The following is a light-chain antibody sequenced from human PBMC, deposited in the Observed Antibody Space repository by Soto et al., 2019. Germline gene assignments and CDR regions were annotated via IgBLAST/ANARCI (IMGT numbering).Light chain of an antibody. Sequence: EIVLTQSPGTLSLSQGERATLPCRASQSVCSSYLAWYQQKPGQAPRLLIYGASSTATGIPDRFSGSGSGTDFTLTIRRLEPEDFAVYYCQQYGTSPTFGQGTKVDIK. J-gene: IGKJ1*01. CDR2: GAS. V-gene: IGKV3-20*01. CDR3: QQYGTSPT. CDR1: QSVCSSY.